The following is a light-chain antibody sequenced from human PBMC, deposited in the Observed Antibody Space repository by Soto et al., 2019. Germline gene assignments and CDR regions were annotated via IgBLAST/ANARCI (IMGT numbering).Light chain of an antibody. Sequence: EIVLTQSPGTLSLSPGERATLSCRASQSVSSSYLAWYQQKPGQAPRLLIYGASSRATGIPDRFSGSGSGTDFTLTISRLDPEDFAVYYGQQYGSSPPRTFGQGTKVEIK. CDR2: GAS. CDR1: QSVSSSY. CDR3: QQYGSSPPRT. J-gene: IGKJ1*01. V-gene: IGKV3-20*01.